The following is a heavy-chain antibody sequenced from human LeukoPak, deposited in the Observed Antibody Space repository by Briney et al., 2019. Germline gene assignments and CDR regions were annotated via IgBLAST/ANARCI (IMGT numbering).Heavy chain of an antibody. CDR1: GYTFTDYN. V-gene: IGHV1-46*01. CDR2: IKPSGGDT. D-gene: IGHD3-10*01. Sequence: ASVKVSCKTSGYTFTDYNLHWVRQAPGRRLEWMGIIKPSGGDTSYAQTFQGRVFMTRDTSTSTVYMELSSLKSDDTAVYYCARGNPYGYWGQGTLVTVSS. J-gene: IGHJ4*02. CDR3: ARGNPYGY.